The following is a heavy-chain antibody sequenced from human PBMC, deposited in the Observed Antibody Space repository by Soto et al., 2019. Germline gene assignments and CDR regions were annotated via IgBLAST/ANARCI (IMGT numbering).Heavy chain of an antibody. CDR1: GYTFTSYG. CDR3: ARDRRRRYFDWYHNWFDP. Sequence: ASVKVSCKASGYTFTSYGISWVLQAPGQGLEWMGWISAYNGNTNYAQKLQGRVTMTTDTSTSTAYMELRSLRSDDTAVYYCARDRRRRYFDWYHNWFDPWGQGTLVTVSS. J-gene: IGHJ5*02. CDR2: ISAYNGNT. V-gene: IGHV1-18*01. D-gene: IGHD3-9*01.